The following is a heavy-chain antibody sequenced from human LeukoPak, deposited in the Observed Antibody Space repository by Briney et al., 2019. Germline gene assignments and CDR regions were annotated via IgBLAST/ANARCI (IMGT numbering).Heavy chain of an antibody. V-gene: IGHV4-39*07. Sequence: SETLSLTCTVSGGSISSSSYSWGWIRQPPGKGLEWIGSIYYSGSTYYNPSLKSRVTISLDTSKNQFSLRLSSVTAADTAVYYCARSGGNGYDYYYMDVWGTGTTVTVSS. J-gene: IGHJ6*03. CDR2: IYYSGST. CDR1: GGSISSSSYS. D-gene: IGHD4-23*01. CDR3: ARSGGNGYDYYYMDV.